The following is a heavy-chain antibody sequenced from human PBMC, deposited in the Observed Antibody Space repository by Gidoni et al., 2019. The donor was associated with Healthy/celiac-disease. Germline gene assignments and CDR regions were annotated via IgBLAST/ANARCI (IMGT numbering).Heavy chain of an antibody. J-gene: IGHJ5*02. CDR1: GFPFSSYG. V-gene: IGHV3-30*03. CDR2: ISYDGSNK. CDR3: AGSTSWFGELSWFDP. D-gene: IGHD3-10*01. Sequence: QVQLVESGGGVVQPGRSLRLSCAASGFPFSSYGMHWVRQAPGKGLEWVAVISYDGSNKYYADSVKGRFTISRDNSKNTLYLQMNSLRAEDTAVYYCAGSTSWFGELSWFDPWGQGTLVTVSS.